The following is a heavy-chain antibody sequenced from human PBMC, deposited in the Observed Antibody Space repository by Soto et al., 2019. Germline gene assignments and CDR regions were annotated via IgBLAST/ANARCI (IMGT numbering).Heavy chain of an antibody. CDR3: ARVIGSGSHLAS. CDR2: INHSGST. J-gene: IGHJ4*02. V-gene: IGHV4-34*01. CDR1: GGSFSGYY. D-gene: IGHD3-10*01. Sequence: SSETLSLTCAVYGGSFSGYYWSWIRQPPGKGLEWIGEINHSGSTNYNPSLKSRVTISVDTSKNQFSLKLSSVTAADTAVYYCARVIGSGSHLASWGQGTLVTVSS.